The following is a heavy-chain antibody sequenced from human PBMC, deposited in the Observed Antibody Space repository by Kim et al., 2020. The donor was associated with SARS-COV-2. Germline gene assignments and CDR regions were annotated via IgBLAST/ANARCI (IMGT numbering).Heavy chain of an antibody. CDR1: GFTFRNYW. CDR3: ARGKNWTDS. Sequence: GGSLRLSCAASGFTFRNYWMTWVRQAPGKGLEWVANIKLDGSEKYYVDSANGRFTIARDDAQNSLFLVMNSLIAEDTAIYYCARGKNWTDSWGQGTLVTV. CDR2: IKLDGSEK. V-gene: IGHV3-7*03. J-gene: IGHJ5*01. D-gene: IGHD3-3*01.